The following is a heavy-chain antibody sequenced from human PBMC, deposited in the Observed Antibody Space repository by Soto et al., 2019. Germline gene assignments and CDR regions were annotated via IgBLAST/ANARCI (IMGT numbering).Heavy chain of an antibody. CDR3: TRREGVPVSYGMDV. Sequence: SLRLSCTASGFTFGDYAMSWVRPAPGKGLGWVGFIRSKAYGGTTEYAESVKGRFTISRDDSKSIASLQMNSLKTEDTAVYYCTRREGVPVSYGMDVWGQGTTVTVSS. CDR1: GFTFGDYA. V-gene: IGHV3-49*04. J-gene: IGHJ6*02. CDR2: IRSKAYGGTT. D-gene: IGHD1-26*01.